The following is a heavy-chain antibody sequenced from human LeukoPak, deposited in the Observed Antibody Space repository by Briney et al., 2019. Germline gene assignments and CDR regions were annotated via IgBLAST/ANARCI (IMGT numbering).Heavy chain of an antibody. CDR3: ARDGYCSGGSCRRGGWFDP. CDR2: IWYDGSNK. D-gene: IGHD2-15*01. V-gene: IGHV3-33*01. Sequence: PWRSLRLSCAASGFTFSSYGMHWVRQAPGKGLEWVAVIWYDGSNKYYADSVKGRFTISRDNSKNTLYLQMNSLRAEDTAVYYCARDGYCSGGSCRRGGWFDPWGQGTLVTVSS. J-gene: IGHJ5*02. CDR1: GFTFSSYG.